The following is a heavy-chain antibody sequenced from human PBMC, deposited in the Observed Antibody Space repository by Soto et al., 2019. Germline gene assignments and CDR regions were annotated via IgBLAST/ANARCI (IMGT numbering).Heavy chain of an antibody. D-gene: IGHD3-10*01. Sequence: SETLSLTCTVSGFSLSSGYYWGWIRQPPGKGLEWIATTHYSGSTYHNPSLKSRVTVSVDTSKNQFSLKLNSVTAADTAVYYCAKRITMVRGPYYYYAMDVWGQGTTVTVSS. CDR3: AKRITMVRGPYYYYAMDV. V-gene: IGHV4-38-2*02. CDR1: GFSLSSGYY. J-gene: IGHJ6*02. CDR2: THYSGST.